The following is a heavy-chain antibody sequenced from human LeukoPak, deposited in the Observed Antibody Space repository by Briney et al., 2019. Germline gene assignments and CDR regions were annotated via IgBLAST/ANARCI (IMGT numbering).Heavy chain of an antibody. V-gene: IGHV3-23*01. CDR2: ISGSGGST. Sequence: GGSLRLSCAASGFTVTSNYITWVRQAPGKGLEWVSAISGSGGSTYYVDSVKGRFTISRDNSKNTLYLQMNSLRAEDTAVYYCAKRGTYYYDSSGTLYFDYWGQGTLVTVSS. J-gene: IGHJ4*02. CDR1: GFTVTSNY. D-gene: IGHD3-22*01. CDR3: AKRGTYYYDSSGTLYFDY.